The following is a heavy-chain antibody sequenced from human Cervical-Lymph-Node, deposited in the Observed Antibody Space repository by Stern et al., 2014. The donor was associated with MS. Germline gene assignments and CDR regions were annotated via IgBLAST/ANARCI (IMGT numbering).Heavy chain of an antibody. D-gene: IGHD2-8*02. CDR2: INYNGGST. CDR1: GFTFDDYG. Sequence: VQLVESGGGVVRPGGSLRLSCAASGFTFDDYGMSWVRQVPGQGPEWVSAINYNGGSTDDAASVKGRFTISRDNAKKSLYLRMNSLRVEDTAVYHCARACCTGGVCYSFPFYGMDVWGQGTTVTVSS. CDR3: ARACCTGGVCYSFPFYGMDV. V-gene: IGHV3-20*01. J-gene: IGHJ6*02.